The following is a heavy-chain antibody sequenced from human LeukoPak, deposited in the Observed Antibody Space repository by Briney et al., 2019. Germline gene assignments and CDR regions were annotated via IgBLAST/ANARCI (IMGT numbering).Heavy chain of an antibody. CDR1: GFTFSNYA. J-gene: IGHJ4*02. D-gene: IGHD1-26*01. V-gene: IGHV3-23*01. CDR3: AKRSGGNYVNDY. Sequence: GGSLRLSCAASGFTFSNYAMTWVRQPPGKGLEWVSTISGSGGITYYADSVKGRFTISRDNSKNMLYLQMNGLRAEDTALYYCAKRSGGNYVNDYWGQGTLVTVSS. CDR2: ISGSGGIT.